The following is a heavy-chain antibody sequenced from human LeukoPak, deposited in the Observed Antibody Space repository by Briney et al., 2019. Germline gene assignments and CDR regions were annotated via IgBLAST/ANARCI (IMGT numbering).Heavy chain of an antibody. CDR2: ISYDGSNK. CDR1: GFTFDDYA. Sequence: GGSLRLSCAASGFTFDDYAMHWVRQAPGKGLEWVAVISYDGSNKYYADSVKGRFTISRDNSKNTLYLQMNSLRAEDTAVYYCARDSQPGTDYYYYYYGMDVWGQGTTVTVSS. D-gene: IGHD2-2*01. V-gene: IGHV3-30-3*01. CDR3: ARDSQPGTDYYYYYYGMDV. J-gene: IGHJ6*02.